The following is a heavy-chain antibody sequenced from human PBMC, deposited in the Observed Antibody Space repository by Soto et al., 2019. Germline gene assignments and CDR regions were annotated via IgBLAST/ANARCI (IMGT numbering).Heavy chain of an antibody. Sequence: ASVKVSCKASGYTFTSYDINWVRQATGQGLEWMGWMNPNSGNTGYAQKFQGRVTMTRNTSISTAYMELSSLRSEDTAVYYCARGAEDIVVVPAAADPYYYYYYMDVWGKGTTVTVSS. J-gene: IGHJ6*03. V-gene: IGHV1-8*01. CDR3: ARGAEDIVVVPAAADPYYYYYYMDV. D-gene: IGHD2-2*01. CDR1: GYTFTSYD. CDR2: MNPNSGNT.